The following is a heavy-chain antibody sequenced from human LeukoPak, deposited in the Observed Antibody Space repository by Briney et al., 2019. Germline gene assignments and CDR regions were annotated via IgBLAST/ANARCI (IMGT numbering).Heavy chain of an antibody. Sequence: SETLSLTCTVSGDSISNYYWSWIRQPAGKGLEWIGRIYTSGTTYYSPSLKSRVTISVHTSKNQFSLKLSSVTAADTAVYYCARQECNGGSCYSRAIWFDPWGQGTLVTVSS. CDR3: ARQECNGGSCYSRAIWFDP. CDR2: IYTSGTT. D-gene: IGHD2-15*01. V-gene: IGHV4-4*07. CDR1: GDSISNYY. J-gene: IGHJ5*02.